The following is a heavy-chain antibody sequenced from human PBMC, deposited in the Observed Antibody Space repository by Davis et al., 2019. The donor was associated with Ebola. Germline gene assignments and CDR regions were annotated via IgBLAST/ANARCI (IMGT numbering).Heavy chain of an antibody. V-gene: IGHV7-4-1*02. Sequence: AVSVKVSCKASGYTFTSYAMNWVRQAPGQGLEWMGWINTNTGNPTYAQGFTGRFVFSLDTSVSTAYLQISSLKAEDTAVYYCACGYSSSWSTFDYWGQGTLVTVSS. D-gene: IGHD6-13*01. CDR2: INTNTGNP. J-gene: IGHJ4*02. CDR1: GYTFTSYA. CDR3: ACGYSSSWSTFDY.